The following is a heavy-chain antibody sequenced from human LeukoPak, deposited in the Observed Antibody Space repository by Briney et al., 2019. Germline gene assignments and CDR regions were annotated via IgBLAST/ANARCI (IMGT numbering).Heavy chain of an antibody. CDR3: ARDPGSGGIWTGIDY. V-gene: IGHV4-4*07. Sequence: SETLSLTCTVSGGSISSYYWSWIRQPAGKGLEGIGRIYTSGSTNYNPSLKSRVTMSVDTSKNQFSPTLSSVTAADTAVYYCARDPGSGGIWTGIDYWGQGTLVTVSS. D-gene: IGHD2-15*01. CDR2: IYTSGST. J-gene: IGHJ4*02. CDR1: GGSISSYY.